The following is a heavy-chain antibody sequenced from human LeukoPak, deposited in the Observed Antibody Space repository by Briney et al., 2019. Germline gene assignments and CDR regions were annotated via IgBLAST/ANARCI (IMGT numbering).Heavy chain of an antibody. CDR3: ASRPFETTVVPWDFY. Sequence: RGESLKISCKGSGYSFTSYWIGWVRQMPGKGLEWMGIIYPGDSDTRYSPSFQGQVTISADRSINTAYLQWSSLTASDTAMYYCASRPFETTVVPWDFYWGQGTQVTVSS. CDR2: IYPGDSDT. CDR1: GYSFTSYW. V-gene: IGHV5-51*01. D-gene: IGHD4-23*01. J-gene: IGHJ4*02.